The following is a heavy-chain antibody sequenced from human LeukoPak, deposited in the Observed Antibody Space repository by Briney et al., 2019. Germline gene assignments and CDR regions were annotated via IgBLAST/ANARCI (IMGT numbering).Heavy chain of an antibody. CDR2: IKQDGSEK. CDR1: GFTFSNYW. Sequence: GGSLRLSCAASGFTFSNYWMSWVRQAPGKGLEWVASIKQDGSEKYYVDSVKGRFTVSRDNAKNSLYLQMNNLRAEDTSVYYCARDYRSSSGRSIDYWGQGTLVTVSS. V-gene: IGHV3-7*01. D-gene: IGHD6-6*01. CDR3: ARDYRSSSGRSIDY. J-gene: IGHJ4*02.